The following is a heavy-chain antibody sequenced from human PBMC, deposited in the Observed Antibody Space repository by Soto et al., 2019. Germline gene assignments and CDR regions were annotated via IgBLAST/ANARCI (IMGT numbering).Heavy chain of an antibody. Sequence: PGGSMRLSFAASGYTFSSYAMSWVRQNTGKGLEWVSAISGSGGSTYYADSVKGRFTISRDNSKNTLYLQMNSLRAEDTAVYYCARTRLVSMNWFDPWGQGTLVTVSS. CDR1: GYTFSSYA. CDR2: ISGSGGST. J-gene: IGHJ5*02. D-gene: IGHD6-19*01. CDR3: ARTRLVSMNWFDP. V-gene: IGHV3-23*01.